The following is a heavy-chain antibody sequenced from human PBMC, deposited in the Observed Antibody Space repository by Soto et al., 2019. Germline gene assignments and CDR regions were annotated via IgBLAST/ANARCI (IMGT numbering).Heavy chain of an antibody. D-gene: IGHD6-13*01. J-gene: IGHJ6*03. V-gene: IGHV1-69*02. CDR2: IIPILGIA. Sequence: WASVKVSCKASGGTFSSYTISWVRQAPGQGLEWMGRIIPILGIANYAQKFQGRVTITADKSTSTAYMELSSLRSEDTAVYYCARMGNSSSWYYYYYMDVWGKGTTVTVSS. CDR1: GGTFSSYT. CDR3: ARMGNSSSWYYYYYMDV.